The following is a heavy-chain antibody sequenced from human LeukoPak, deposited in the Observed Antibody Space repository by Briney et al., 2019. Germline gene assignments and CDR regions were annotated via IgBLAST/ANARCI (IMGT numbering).Heavy chain of an antibody. CDR1: GFTFSSYW. V-gene: IGHV3-74*01. D-gene: IGHD3-10*01. CDR3: ARDGGDDAFDI. Sequence: GGSLRLSCAASGFTFSSYWMHWVRQAPGKGLVWVARITSDGSSTSYSDSVKGRFTISRDNAKNTLYLQMNSLRAEDTAVYYCARDGGDDAFDIWGQGTMVTVSS. J-gene: IGHJ3*02. CDR2: ITSDGSST.